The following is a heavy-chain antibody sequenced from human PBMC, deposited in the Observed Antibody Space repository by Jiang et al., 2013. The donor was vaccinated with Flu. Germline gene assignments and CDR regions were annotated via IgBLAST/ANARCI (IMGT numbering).Heavy chain of an antibody. Sequence: VQLVESGAEVKKPGESLKISCKGSGYSFTSYWIGWVRQMPGKGLEWMGIIYPGDSDTRYSPSFQGQVTISADKSISTAYLQWSSLKASDTAMYYCARPASIAVRKGLWGAAPQPDAFDIWGQGTMVTVSS. D-gene: IGHD6-6*01. CDR2: IYPGDSDT. V-gene: IGHV5-51*01. CDR3: ARPASIAVRKGLWGAAPQPDAFDI. J-gene: IGHJ3*02. CDR1: GYSFTSYW.